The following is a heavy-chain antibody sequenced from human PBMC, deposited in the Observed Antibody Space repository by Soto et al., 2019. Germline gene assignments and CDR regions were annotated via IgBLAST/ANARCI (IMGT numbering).Heavy chain of an antibody. J-gene: IGHJ4*02. D-gene: IGHD2-21*02. CDR1: GFTFSSYW. V-gene: IGHV3-74*01. CDR3: ARVRNGDWYFDY. Sequence: EVQLVESGGGLVQPGGSLRLSCAASGFTFSSYWMHWVRQVPGKGLVWVSRIKIDGSITSYADSVRGRFTISRDNAKNTLYLQMNSLRAEDTAVYYCARVRNGDWYFDYWGQGTLVTVSS. CDR2: IKIDGSIT.